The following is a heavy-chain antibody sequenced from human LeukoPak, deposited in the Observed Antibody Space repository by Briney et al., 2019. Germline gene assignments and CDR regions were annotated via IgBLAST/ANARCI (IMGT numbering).Heavy chain of an antibody. J-gene: IGHJ6*02. CDR1: GGSFSSGGYY. Sequence: SETLSLTCTVSGGSFSSGGYYWSWIRQHPGKGLEWIGYIYYSGSTYYNPSLKSRVTISVDTSKNQFSLKLSSVTAADTAVYYCASGPGVVVVAATNFDYYYYGMDVWGQGTTVTVSS. D-gene: IGHD2-15*01. V-gene: IGHV4-31*03. CDR3: ASGPGVVVVAATNFDYYYYGMDV. CDR2: IYYSGST.